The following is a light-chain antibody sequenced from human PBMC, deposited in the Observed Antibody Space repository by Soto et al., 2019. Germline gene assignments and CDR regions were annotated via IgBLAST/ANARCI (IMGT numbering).Light chain of an antibody. CDR3: QQYSSYWT. Sequence: DIQMTQSPSTLSASVGDRVTITCRASQTINNWLAWYQQKPGQAPKLLIYDASNLEGGVPSRFSGSGSRTEFALTINSLQSDDFATYYCQQYSSYWTFGQGTKVEIK. J-gene: IGKJ1*01. CDR2: DAS. CDR1: QTINNW. V-gene: IGKV1-5*01.